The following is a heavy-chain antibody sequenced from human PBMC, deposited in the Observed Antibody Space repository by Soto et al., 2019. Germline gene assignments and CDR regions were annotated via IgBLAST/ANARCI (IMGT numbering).Heavy chain of an antibody. V-gene: IGHV3-23*01. J-gene: IGHJ1*01. Sequence: EVQLLESGGGLVQPGGSLRLSCAASGFSFNSYSMSWVRQAPGKGLEWVAGIIGSGDSAYYADSVKGRFTISRDNSKNTQSLQKNSLRAWDTAIYYCARDRGTTTVTFDAFQHWGQGTLVAVSS. CDR1: GFSFNSYS. CDR3: ARDRGTTTVTFDAFQH. CDR2: IIGSGDSA. D-gene: IGHD4-17*01.